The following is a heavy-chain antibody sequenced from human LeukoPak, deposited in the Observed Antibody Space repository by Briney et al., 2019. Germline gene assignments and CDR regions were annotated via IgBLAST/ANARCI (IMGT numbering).Heavy chain of an antibody. CDR3: TTVLVGATIGMIDY. CDR1: GFTFNSYW. CDR2: IKSKTDGGTT. Sequence: GGSLRLSCAASGFTFNSYWMNWVRPAPGKGLEWVGRIKSKTDGGTTDYAAPVKGRFTISRDDSKNTLYLQMNSLKTEDTAVYYCTTVLVGATIGMIDYWGQGTLVTVSS. J-gene: IGHJ4*02. D-gene: IGHD1-26*01. V-gene: IGHV3-15*07.